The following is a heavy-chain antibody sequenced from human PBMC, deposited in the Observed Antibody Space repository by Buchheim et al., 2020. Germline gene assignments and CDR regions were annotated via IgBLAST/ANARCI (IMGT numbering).Heavy chain of an antibody. D-gene: IGHD6-13*01. J-gene: IGHJ6*02. CDR3: ANGLVVPPHLAAAGIKENGTDV. V-gene: IGHV3-30*18. CDR2: ISYDGSNK. CDR1: GFTFSSYG. Sequence: QVQLVESGGGVVQPGRSPRLSCAASGFTFSSYGMHWVRQAPGKGLEWVAVISYDGSNKYYADSVKGRFTISSDNSKNTLYLQMNSLRAEDTAVYYCANGLVVPPHLAAAGIKENGTDVWGQGTT.